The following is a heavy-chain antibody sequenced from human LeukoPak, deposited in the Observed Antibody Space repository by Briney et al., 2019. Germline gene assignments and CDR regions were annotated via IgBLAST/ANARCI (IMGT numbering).Heavy chain of an antibody. J-gene: IGHJ4*02. D-gene: IGHD6-13*01. Sequence: SETLSLTCTVSGDSISSSSYYWGWIRQPPGKGLEWIGSIYYSGSTYHNPSLKSRVTISVDTSKNQFSLKLTSVTAADTAVYYCARLATGYGSSFHYWGQGTLVTVSS. CDR1: GDSISSSSYY. CDR2: IYYSGST. V-gene: IGHV4-39*01. CDR3: ARLATGYGSSFHY.